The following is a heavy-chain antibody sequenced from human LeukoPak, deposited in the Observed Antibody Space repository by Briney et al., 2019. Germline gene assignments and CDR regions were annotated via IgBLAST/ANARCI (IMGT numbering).Heavy chain of an antibody. CDR1: GGSISSYY. V-gene: IGHV4-59*01. CDR3: ARAGGLEMSTIYPHYYYYYMDV. Sequence: PSETLSLTCTVPGGSISSYYWSWIRQPPGRGLEWIGYVYYSGSNYYNPSLKSRVTMSVDTSKNQFSLRLSSVTAADTAVYYCARAGGLEMSTIYPHYYYYYMDVWGKGTTVTVSS. CDR2: VYYSGSN. J-gene: IGHJ6*03. D-gene: IGHD5-24*01.